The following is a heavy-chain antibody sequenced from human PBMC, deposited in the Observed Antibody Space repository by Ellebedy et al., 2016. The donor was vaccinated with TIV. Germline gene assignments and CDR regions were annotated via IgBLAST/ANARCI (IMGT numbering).Heavy chain of an antibody. V-gene: IGHV4-59*11. CDR2: IYYTGSA. D-gene: IGHD6-13*01. CDR3: ARVAITAAVGGGYFDL. J-gene: IGHJ2*01. Sequence: MPSETLSLTCSVSSGSLTNHFWSWIRQPPGKGLEWIASIYYTGSANYNPSLKSRFTTSVDTSKNQISLTLMTSVSAADTAVYYCARVAITAAVGGGYFDLWGRGTLVTVSS. CDR1: SGSLTNHF.